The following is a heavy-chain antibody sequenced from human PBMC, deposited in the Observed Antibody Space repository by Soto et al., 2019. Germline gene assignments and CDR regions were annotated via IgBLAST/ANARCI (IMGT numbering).Heavy chain of an antibody. J-gene: IGHJ4*02. D-gene: IGHD3-10*02. CDR1: GGSINDYF. V-gene: IGHV4-59*01. CDR3: ARSMFGVLGY. Sequence: SETLSLTCTVSGGSINDYFWSWIRQPPGKGLEWIAYIHYGGSTNYNPSLKSRVTISVDRSKNQFYPKLTSMTAADTAVYYCARSMFGVLGYWGPGTLVTVSS. CDR2: IHYGGST.